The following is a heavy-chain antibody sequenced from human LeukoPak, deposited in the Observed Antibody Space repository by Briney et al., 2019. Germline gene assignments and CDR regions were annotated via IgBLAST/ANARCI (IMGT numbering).Heavy chain of an antibody. CDR2: INHSGST. CDR3: ARGQKSKCSSSPGPRGWFDP. J-gene: IGHJ5*02. Sequence: SETLSLTCAVYGGSFSCYYWSWIRQPPGKGLEWIGEINHSGSTNYNPSLKSRVTISVDTSKNQFSLKLSSVTAADTAVYYCARGQKSKCSSSPGPRGWFDPWGQGTLVTVSS. D-gene: IGHD6-13*01. CDR1: GGSFSCYY. V-gene: IGHV4-34*01.